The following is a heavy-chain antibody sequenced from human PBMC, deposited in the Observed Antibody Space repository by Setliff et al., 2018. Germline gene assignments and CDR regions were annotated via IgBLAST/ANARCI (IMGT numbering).Heavy chain of an antibody. CDR2: IFYSGDT. J-gene: IGHJ4*02. V-gene: IGHV4-59*08. Sequence: PSETLSLTCTVSGGSVRSHYWSWIRHSPGKGLEWIGFIFYSGDTKSNPSLASRLTMSVDTSKNQFSLRLTSVTAADTAVYYCARTGTYRYFDHWGQGTLVTVSS. CDR1: GGSVRSHY. CDR3: ARTGTYRYFDH. D-gene: IGHD1-1*01.